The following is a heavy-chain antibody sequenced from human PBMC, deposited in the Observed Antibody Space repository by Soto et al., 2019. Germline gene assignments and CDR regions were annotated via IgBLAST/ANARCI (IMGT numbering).Heavy chain of an antibody. CDR2: ISAYNGNT. V-gene: IGHV1-18*01. Sequence: QVQLVQSGGEVKKPGASVKVSCKTSGYSFTTYGISWVRQAPGQGLEWMGWISAYNGNTNYARTLQGRVTMTTDTSTSTAYMELRSLRSDDTAVYYCAREGPAPYYYYGMDVWGQGSTVTVSS. J-gene: IGHJ6*02. CDR3: AREGPAPYYYYGMDV. CDR1: GYSFTTYG.